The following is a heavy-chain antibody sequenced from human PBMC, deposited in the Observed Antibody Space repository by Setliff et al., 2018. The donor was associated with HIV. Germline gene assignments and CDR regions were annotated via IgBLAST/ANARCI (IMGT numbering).Heavy chain of an antibody. Sequence: GGSLRLSCGASGFAVSSFGMHWVRQVPGKGLEWVAVIWNDGSNQFYADSVKGRFTISRDISKNTLYLQMNSLRAEDTAVYYCAKVGLYDSFGYANGLPDAFDTWGQGTMVTVSS. D-gene: IGHD3-22*01. CDR2: IWNDGSNQ. CDR1: GFAVSSFG. CDR3: AKVGLYDSFGYANGLPDAFDT. V-gene: IGHV3-33*06. J-gene: IGHJ3*02.